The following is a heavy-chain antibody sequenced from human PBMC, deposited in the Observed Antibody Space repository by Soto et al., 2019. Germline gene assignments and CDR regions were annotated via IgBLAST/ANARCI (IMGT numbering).Heavy chain of an antibody. V-gene: IGHV3-66*01. CDR2: IYSGGST. CDR1: GFTVSSTY. D-gene: IGHD3-10*01. CDR3: AREGRGVGNCVDV. Sequence: EVQLVESGGGLVQPGGSLRLSCAASGFTVSSTYMNWVRQAPGKGLECVSVIYSGGSTNYADSVRGRFTISRDISKNTLYLQMNSLRAEDTAVYYCAREGRGVGNCVDVWGQGTTVTVSS. J-gene: IGHJ6*02.